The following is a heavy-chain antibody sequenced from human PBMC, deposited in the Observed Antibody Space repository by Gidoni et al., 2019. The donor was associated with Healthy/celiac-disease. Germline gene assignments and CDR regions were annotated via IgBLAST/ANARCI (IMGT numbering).Heavy chain of an antibody. Sequence: QVTLKESGPVLVKPTETLTLTCTASGFSLSNARMGVSWIRQPPGKALEWLAHIFSNDEKSYSTSLKSRLTISKDTSKSQVVLTMTNMDPVDTATYYCARTTRSSGWYPFDYWGQGTLVTVSS. CDR1: GFSLSNARMG. CDR2: IFSNDEK. J-gene: IGHJ4*02. V-gene: IGHV2-26*01. CDR3: ARTTRSSGWYPFDY. D-gene: IGHD6-19*01.